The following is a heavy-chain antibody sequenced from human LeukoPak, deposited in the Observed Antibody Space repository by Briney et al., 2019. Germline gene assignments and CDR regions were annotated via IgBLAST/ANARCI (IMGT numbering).Heavy chain of an antibody. CDR3: ARDLSGSLYFDY. D-gene: IGHD3-10*01. CDR1: GAFISPYY. J-gene: IGHJ4*02. V-gene: IGHV4-4*07. CDR2: LYPSGSS. Sequence: PSETLSLTCTVSGAFISPYYWNWIRQPAGKGLEWIGRLYPSGSSDYNPSLKSRVSISVGTSNNQFSLRVTSVTAADTAIYYCARDLSGSLYFDYWGQGILVTVSA.